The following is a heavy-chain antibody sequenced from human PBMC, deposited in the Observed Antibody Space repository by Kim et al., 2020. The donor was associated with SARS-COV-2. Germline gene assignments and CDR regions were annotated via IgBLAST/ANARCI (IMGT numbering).Heavy chain of an antibody. V-gene: IGHV4-59*01. Sequence: SETLSLTCTVSGGSISSYYWSWIRQPPGKGLEWIGYIYYSGSTNYNPSLKSRVTISVDTSKNQFSLKLSSVTAADTAVYYCARDGWAAAGRGWFDPWGQGTLVTVSS. CDR3: ARDGWAAAGRGWFDP. J-gene: IGHJ5*02. D-gene: IGHD6-13*01. CDR2: IYYSGST. CDR1: GGSISSYY.